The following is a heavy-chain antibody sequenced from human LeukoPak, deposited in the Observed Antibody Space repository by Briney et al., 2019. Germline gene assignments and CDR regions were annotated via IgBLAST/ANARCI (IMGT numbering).Heavy chain of an antibody. D-gene: IGHD3-10*01. CDR1: GYTFTRSG. J-gene: IGHJ3*02. V-gene: IGHV1-18*01. Sequence: GASVKVSCKASGYTFTRSGITWVRQAPGQGLEWRGWISAYNGNTNYAQKLQGRVNMPIDTSTSTAYVELRSRRSDDTAVYYCARDRYDGSGSSSEDAFDIWGQGTMVTVSS. CDR2: ISAYNGNT. CDR3: ARDRYDGSGSSSEDAFDI.